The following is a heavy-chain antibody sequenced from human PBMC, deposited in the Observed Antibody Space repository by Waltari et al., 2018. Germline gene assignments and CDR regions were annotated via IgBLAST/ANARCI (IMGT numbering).Heavy chain of an antibody. Sequence: QVQLVQSGAEVKKPGSSVKVSSQAPGGTFSSYAISWLRQAPGQGLEWMGGIIPILGIANYAQKFQGRVTITADESTSTAYMELSSLRSEDTAVYYCATRGYPQHYWGQGTLVTVSS. CDR2: IIPILGIA. D-gene: IGHD6-13*01. V-gene: IGHV1-69*04. J-gene: IGHJ4*02. CDR1: GGTFSSYA. CDR3: ATRGYPQHY.